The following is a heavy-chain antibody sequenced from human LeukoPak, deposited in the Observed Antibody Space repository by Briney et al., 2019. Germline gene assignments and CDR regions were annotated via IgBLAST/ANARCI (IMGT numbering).Heavy chain of an antibody. CDR3: ARDPYSGSYGDYYYYYMDV. J-gene: IGHJ6*03. V-gene: IGHV3-23*01. Sequence: GGSLRLSCAASGFTFSSYGMSWVRQAPGKGLEWVSAISTSGGSTYYADSVKGRFTISRDNSKDTLSLQMNSLRAEDTAVYYCARDPYSGSYGDYYYYYMDVWGKGTTVTISS. D-gene: IGHD1-26*01. CDR1: GFTFSSYG. CDR2: ISTSGGST.